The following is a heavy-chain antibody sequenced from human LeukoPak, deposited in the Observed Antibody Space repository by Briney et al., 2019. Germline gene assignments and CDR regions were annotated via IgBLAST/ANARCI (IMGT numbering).Heavy chain of an antibody. CDR1: GYSFTSYA. J-gene: IGHJ4*02. V-gene: IGHV1-3*01. Sequence: ASVKVSCKASGYSFTSYAMHWVRQALGQRPEWMGWINVDSGNTKYSEKFQDRVTITRDTSASTAYMELSSLRSEDTAVYYCARDRYSGYDWGSLDYWGQGTLVTVSS. CDR3: ARDRYSGYDWGSLDY. CDR2: INVDSGNT. D-gene: IGHD5-12*01.